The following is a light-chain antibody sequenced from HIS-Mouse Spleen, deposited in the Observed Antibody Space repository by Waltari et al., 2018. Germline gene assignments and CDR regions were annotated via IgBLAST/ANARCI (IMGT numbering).Light chain of an antibody. CDR1: SSDVGGYNY. V-gene: IGLV2-8*01. J-gene: IGLJ3*02. CDR3: SSYAGSNNFGV. CDR2: EVS. Sequence: QSALTQPPSASGSPGQSVTISCTGTSSDVGGYNYVSWYQQHPGNAPKLMIYEVSKRPAGVPDRFSCSTSGNTASRTVSGLQAEDEADYYCSSYAGSNNFGVFGGGTKLTVL.